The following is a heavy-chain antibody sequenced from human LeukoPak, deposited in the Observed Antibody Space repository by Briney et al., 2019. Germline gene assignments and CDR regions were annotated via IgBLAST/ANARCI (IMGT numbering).Heavy chain of an antibody. J-gene: IGHJ4*02. V-gene: IGHV4-34*01. D-gene: IGHD2-2*01. CDR2: INHSGST. CDR3: ASLGYCSSTSCYGPFDY. CDR1: GGSFSGYY. Sequence: SETLSLTCAVYGGSFSGYYWSWIRQPPGKGLEWIGEINHSGSTNYNPSLKSRVTISVDTSKNQFSLKLSSVTAADTAVYYCASLGYCSSTSCYGPFDYWGQGTLVTGSS.